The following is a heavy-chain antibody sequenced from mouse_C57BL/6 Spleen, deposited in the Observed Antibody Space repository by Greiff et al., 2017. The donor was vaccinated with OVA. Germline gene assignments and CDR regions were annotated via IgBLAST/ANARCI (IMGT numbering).Heavy chain of an antibody. J-gene: IGHJ3*01. CDR2: IYPSDSET. V-gene: IGHV1-61*01. Sequence: VQLQQPGAELVRPGSSVKLSCKASGYTFTSYWMDWVKQRPGQGLEWIGNIYPSDSETHYNQKFKDKATLTVDKSSSTAYMQLSSLTSEDSAVDYCARREDDFAWFAYWGQGTLVTVSA. D-gene: IGHD2-4*01. CDR3: ARREDDFAWFAY. CDR1: GYTFTSYW.